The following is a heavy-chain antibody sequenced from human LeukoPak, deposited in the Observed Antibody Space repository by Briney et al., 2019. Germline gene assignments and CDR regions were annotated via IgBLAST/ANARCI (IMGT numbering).Heavy chain of an antibody. CDR2: IYTSGST. CDR1: GGSISSYY. V-gene: IGHV4-4*07. Sequence: SETLSLTCTVSGGSISSYYWSWIRQPAGKGLEWVGRIYTSGSTNYSPSLKSRVTMSVDTSKNQFSLKLSSVTAADTAVYYCAGLYYYGSGSSFDYWGQGTLVTVSS. D-gene: IGHD3-10*01. CDR3: AGLYYYGSGSSFDY. J-gene: IGHJ4*02.